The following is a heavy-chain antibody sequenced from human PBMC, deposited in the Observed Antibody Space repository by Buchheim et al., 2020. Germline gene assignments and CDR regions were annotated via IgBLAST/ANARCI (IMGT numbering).Heavy chain of an antibody. CDR3: ARHGTLAYCGGDCYKRGFDY. J-gene: IGHJ4*02. CDR1: GYSLTSYW. CDR2: IDPSDSYT. Sequence: EVQLVQSGAEVKKPGESLRISCKGSGYSLTSYWISWVRQMPGKGLEWMGRIDPSDSYTNYSPSFQGHVTISADKSISTAYLQWSSLKASDTAMYYCARHGTLAYCGGDCYKRGFDYWGQGTL. V-gene: IGHV5-10-1*03. D-gene: IGHD2-21*02.